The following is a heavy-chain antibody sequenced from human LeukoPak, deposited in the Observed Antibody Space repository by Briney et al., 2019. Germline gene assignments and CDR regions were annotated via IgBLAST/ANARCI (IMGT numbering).Heavy chain of an antibody. V-gene: IGHV5-51*01. CDR1: GYDLSSYW. CDR2: IYPDDSDA. Sequence: GESLKISCKGYGYDLSSYWIAWVRQMPGRGLEWMGFIYPDDSDARYSPSFQGQVTFSADKSINTAYLQWSSLKASDTALYYCARRFCSGGSCYNYWGQGTLVTVSS. CDR3: ARRFCSGGSCYNY. J-gene: IGHJ4*02. D-gene: IGHD2-15*01.